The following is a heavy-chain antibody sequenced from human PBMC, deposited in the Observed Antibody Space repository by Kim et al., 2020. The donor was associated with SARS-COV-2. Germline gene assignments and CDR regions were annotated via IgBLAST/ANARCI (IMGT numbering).Heavy chain of an antibody. V-gene: IGHV3-9*01. D-gene: IGHD3-22*01. CDR2: ISWNSGSI. CDR1: GFTFDDYA. J-gene: IGHJ4*02. Sequence: GGSLRLSCAASGFTFDDYAMHWVRQAPGKGLEWVSGISWNSGSIGYADSVKGRFTISRDNAKNSLYLQMNSLRAEDTALYYCAKGLLHYYDSSGELLNWGQGTLVTVSS. CDR3: AKGLLHYYDSSGELLN.